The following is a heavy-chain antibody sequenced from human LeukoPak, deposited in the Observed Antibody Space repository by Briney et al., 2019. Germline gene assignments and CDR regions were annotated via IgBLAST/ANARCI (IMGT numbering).Heavy chain of an antibody. Sequence: ASVKVSCKASGYTFSSYAMNWVRQAPGQGLEWMGWINTNTGNPMYDQGFTGRFVLSLDTSVSTAYLQISSLKVEDTAVYYCARGDGESAFDIWGQGTMVTVSS. J-gene: IGHJ3*02. CDR1: GYTFSSYA. V-gene: IGHV7-4-1*02. D-gene: IGHD3-10*01. CDR2: INTNTGNP. CDR3: ARGDGESAFDI.